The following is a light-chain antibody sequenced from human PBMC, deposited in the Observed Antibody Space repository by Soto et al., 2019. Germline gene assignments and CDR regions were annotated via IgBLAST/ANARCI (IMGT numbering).Light chain of an antibody. CDR3: QQNYSIPIT. V-gene: IGKV1-39*01. Sequence: DIQMTQSPPSLSASVVDRVTITCRASQSISTYLNWYHQKPGKAPDLLIYAASSLKSGVTSRFSGSGSGTDFTLTITGLQPADFATYYCQQNYSIPITFGQGTRLEIK. J-gene: IGKJ5*01. CDR2: AAS. CDR1: QSISTY.